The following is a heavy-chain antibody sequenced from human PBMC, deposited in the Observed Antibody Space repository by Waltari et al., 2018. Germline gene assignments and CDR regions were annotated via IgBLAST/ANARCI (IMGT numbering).Heavy chain of an antibody. J-gene: IGHJ4*02. Sequence: DVRLVESGGGLVQPGGSLSPSCSTSGFAFGKNWISWVRQAPGKGLEWLANIKEDGSEIYYVDSVKGRFTLSRDNTKNSLFLQMNSLKPDDTAVYYCAASTAWYGTYFDYWGQGSLVTVA. CDR3: AASTAWYGTYFDY. CDR1: GFAFGKNW. D-gene: IGHD6-19*01. V-gene: IGHV3-7*03. CDR2: IKEDGSEI.